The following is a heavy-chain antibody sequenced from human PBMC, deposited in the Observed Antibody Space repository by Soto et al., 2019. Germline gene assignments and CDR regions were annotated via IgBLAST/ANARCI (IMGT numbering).Heavy chain of an antibody. CDR3: ARAPAGTFLDFQH. D-gene: IGHD6-19*01. CDR1: GFTVSSNY. V-gene: IGHV3-53*01. CDR2: IYSGGST. Sequence: GGSLRLSCAASGFTVSSNYMSWVRQAPGKGLEWVSVIYSGGSTYYADSVKGRFTISRDNSKNTLYLQMNSLRAEDTAVYYCARAPAGTFLDFQHWGQGTLVTVSS. J-gene: IGHJ1*01.